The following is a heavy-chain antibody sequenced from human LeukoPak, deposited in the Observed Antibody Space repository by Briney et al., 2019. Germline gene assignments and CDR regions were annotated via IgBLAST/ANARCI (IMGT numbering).Heavy chain of an antibody. V-gene: IGHV4-38-2*02. CDR2: IYHSGST. CDR3: AREIRMDV. Sequence: PSETLSLTCAVPGYSITSGYYWGWIRQPPGKGLEWIGSIYHSGSTYYNPSLKSRVTISVDTSKNQFSLKLSSVTAADTAVYYCAREIRMDVWGKGTTVTVSS. J-gene: IGHJ6*04. CDR1: GYSITSGYY.